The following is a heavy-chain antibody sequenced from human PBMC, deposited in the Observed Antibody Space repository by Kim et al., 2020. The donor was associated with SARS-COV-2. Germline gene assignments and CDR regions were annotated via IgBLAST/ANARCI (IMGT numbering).Heavy chain of an antibody. Sequence: GGSLRLSCAASGFTFSSYGMHWVRQAPGKGLEWVAVISYDGSNKYYADSVKGRFTISRDNSKNTLYLQMNSLRAEDTAVYYCAKDALYYYGSGSYFDYWGQGTLVTVSS. V-gene: IGHV3-30*18. CDR1: GFTFSSYG. CDR2: ISYDGSNK. J-gene: IGHJ4*02. CDR3: AKDALYYYGSGSYFDY. D-gene: IGHD3-10*01.